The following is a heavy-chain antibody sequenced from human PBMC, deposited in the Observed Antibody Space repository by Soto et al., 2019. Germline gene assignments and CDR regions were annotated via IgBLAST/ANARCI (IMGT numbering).Heavy chain of an antibody. D-gene: IGHD3-9*01. CDR1: GFTVNINY. Sequence: PGGSLRLSCAASGFTVNINYMSWVRQAPGKGLEWVSVIYSDGSTYYADSVKGRFIISRENSNNTLYFQMNSLRAEDTAVYYCATLTKYDILTGFYPCWGQGTLVTVS. CDR2: IYSDGST. CDR3: ATLTKYDILTGFYPC. V-gene: IGHV3-66*01. J-gene: IGHJ4*02.